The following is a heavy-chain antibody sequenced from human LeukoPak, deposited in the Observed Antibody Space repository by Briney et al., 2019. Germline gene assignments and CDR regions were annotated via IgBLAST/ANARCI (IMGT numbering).Heavy chain of an antibody. D-gene: IGHD5-24*01. V-gene: IGHV3-9*01. CDR3: AKETDRRDGSFDY. J-gene: IGHJ4*02. CDR1: GFTFDDSA. CDR2: INWSSGII. Sequence: GRSLRLSCAASGFTFDDSAMHWVRQVPGKGLEWVSGINWSSGIIGYADSVKGRFTISRDNAKTSLHLQMNILRPEDTALYYCAKETDRRDGSFDYWGQGTLVTVSS.